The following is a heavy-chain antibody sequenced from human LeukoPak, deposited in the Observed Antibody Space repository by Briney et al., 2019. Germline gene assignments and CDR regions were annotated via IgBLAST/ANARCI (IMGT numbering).Heavy chain of an antibody. CDR3: ARGLGIAAMSYFDY. V-gene: IGHV1-69*13. CDR1: GGTFSSYA. CDR2: TIPIFGTA. D-gene: IGHD2-2*01. J-gene: IGHJ4*02. Sequence: SVKVSCKASGGTFSSYAISWVRQAPGQGLEWMGGTIPIFGTANYAQKFQGRVTITADESTSTAYMELSSLRSEDTAVYYCARGLGIAAMSYFDYWGQGTLVTVSS.